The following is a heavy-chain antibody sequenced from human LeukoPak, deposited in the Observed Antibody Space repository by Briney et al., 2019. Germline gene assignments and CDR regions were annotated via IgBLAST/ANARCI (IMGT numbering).Heavy chain of an antibody. CDR1: GYTFTSYD. CDR2: MNPNSGNT. CDR3: ARGGPEVRWFGELFAFDI. D-gene: IGHD3-10*01. V-gene: IGHV1-8*01. Sequence: ASVKVSCKASGYTFTSYDINWVRQATGQGLEWMGWMNPNSGNTGYAQKFQGRVTMTRNTSISTAYMELSSLRSEDTAVYYCARGGPEVRWFGELFAFDIWGQGTMVTVSS. J-gene: IGHJ3*02.